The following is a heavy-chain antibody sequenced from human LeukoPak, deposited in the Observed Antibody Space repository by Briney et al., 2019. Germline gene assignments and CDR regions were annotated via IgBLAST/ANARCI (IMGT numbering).Heavy chain of an antibody. V-gene: IGHV3-21*01. CDR3: ARGPGVTPDY. CDR2: IGSSSSYI. CDR1: GFTFSDYS. J-gene: IGHJ4*02. D-gene: IGHD5-18*01. Sequence: GGSLRLSCAASGFTFSDYSMNWVRQAPGKGLEWVSSIGSSSSYIYYADSVKGRFTISRDNAKNSLYLQMNSLRAEDTAVYYCARGPGVTPDYWGQGTLVTVSS.